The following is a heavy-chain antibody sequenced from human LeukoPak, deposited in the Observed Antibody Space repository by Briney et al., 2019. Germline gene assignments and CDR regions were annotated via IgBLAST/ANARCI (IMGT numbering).Heavy chain of an antibody. D-gene: IGHD3-10*01. CDR3: AKGFYGSRYWYFHL. CDR2: ISGSGGST. V-gene: IGHV3-23*01. Sequence: GGSLRLSCAASGFTFSSYGMSWVRQAPGKGLEWVSTISGSGGSTYYADSVKGRFTLSRDNSKNTLYLQMNSLRAEDTAVYSCAKGFYGSRYWYFHLWGRGILVSVSS. CDR1: GFTFSSYG. J-gene: IGHJ2*01.